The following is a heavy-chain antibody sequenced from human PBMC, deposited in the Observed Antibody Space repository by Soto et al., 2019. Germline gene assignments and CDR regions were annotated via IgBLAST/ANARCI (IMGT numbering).Heavy chain of an antibody. J-gene: IGHJ6*03. CDR1: GFTFSSYG. V-gene: IGHV3-33*01. Sequence: GGSLRLSCAASGFTFSSYGMHWVRQAPGKGLEWVAVIWYDGSNKYYADSVKGRFTISRDNSKNTLYLQMNSLRAEDTAVYYCARGPQVILYYYYYMDVWGKGTTVTVSS. CDR2: IWYDGSNK. CDR3: ARGPQVILYYYYYMDV. D-gene: IGHD4-4*01.